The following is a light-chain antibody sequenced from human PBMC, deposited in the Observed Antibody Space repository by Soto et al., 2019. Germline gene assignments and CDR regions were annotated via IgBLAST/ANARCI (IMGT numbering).Light chain of an antibody. CDR2: GAS. Sequence: IVFSQSPGTLSLSQGERATLSCRASQSVSSNLAWYQQKPGQAPRLLIYGASSRATGIPDRFSGSGSGTDFTLTISGLQSEDSGVYFCHEYNTWPWTFGQGTKVDIK. CDR3: HEYNTWPWT. J-gene: IGKJ1*01. CDR1: QSVSSN. V-gene: IGKV3D-15*01.